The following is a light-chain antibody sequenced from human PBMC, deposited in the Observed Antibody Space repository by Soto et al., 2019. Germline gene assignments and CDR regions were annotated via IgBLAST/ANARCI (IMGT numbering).Light chain of an antibody. CDR2: GAS. Sequence: EIVLTQSPGTLSLSPGERATLSCRASQGVDNYLAWYQQKPVQAPRLLIYGASSRATGIPDRFSGSGYGTDFTLTISRLEPEGFAVYYCHQYGVSPVTFGQGTTVEIK. CDR1: QGVDNY. CDR3: HQYGVSPVT. V-gene: IGKV3-20*01. J-gene: IGKJ1*01.